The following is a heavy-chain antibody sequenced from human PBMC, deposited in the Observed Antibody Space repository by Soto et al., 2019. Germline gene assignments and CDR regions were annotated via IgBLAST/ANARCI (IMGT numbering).Heavy chain of an antibody. V-gene: IGHV3-30-3*01. Sequence: GGSLRLSCAASGFTFSSYAMHWVRQAPGKGLEWVAVISYDGSNKYYADSVKGRFTISRDNSKNTPYLQMNSLRAEDTAVYYCAREERGPYYGSGSYFDYWGQGTLVTVSS. CDR1: GFTFSSYA. D-gene: IGHD3-10*01. CDR2: ISYDGSNK. CDR3: AREERGPYYGSGSYFDY. J-gene: IGHJ4*02.